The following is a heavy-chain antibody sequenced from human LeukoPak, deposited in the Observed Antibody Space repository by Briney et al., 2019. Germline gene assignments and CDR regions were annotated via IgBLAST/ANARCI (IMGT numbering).Heavy chain of an antibody. Sequence: GGSQRLSCAASGFTFSSYAMSWVRQAPGKGLEWVSAISGSGGSTYYADSVKGRFTISRDNSKNTLYLQMNSLRAEDTAVYYCAGKIAAAGTFDPWGQGTLVTVSS. CDR3: AGKIAAAGTFDP. D-gene: IGHD6-13*01. J-gene: IGHJ5*02. CDR2: ISGSGGST. CDR1: GFTFSSYA. V-gene: IGHV3-23*01.